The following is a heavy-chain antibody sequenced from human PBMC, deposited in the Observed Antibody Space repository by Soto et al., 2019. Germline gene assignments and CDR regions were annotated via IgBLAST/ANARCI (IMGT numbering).Heavy chain of an antibody. CDR3: ASLLDTAMVPYYYYYYGMDV. CDR2: IDPSDSYT. J-gene: IGHJ6*02. CDR1: GYSFTIYW. V-gene: IGHV5-10-1*01. D-gene: IGHD5-18*01. Sequence: GESLKISCKGSGYSFTIYWISWVRQMPGKCLEWMGRIDPSDSYTNYSPSFQGHVTISADKSISTAYLQWSSLKASDTAMYYCASLLDTAMVPYYYYYYGMDVWGQGTTVTVSS.